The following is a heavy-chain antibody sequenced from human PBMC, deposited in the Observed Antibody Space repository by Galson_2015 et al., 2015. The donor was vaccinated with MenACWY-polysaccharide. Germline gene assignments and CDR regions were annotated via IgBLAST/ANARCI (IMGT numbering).Heavy chain of an antibody. CDR3: ATIRGSAPNYYMDV. J-gene: IGHJ6*03. CDR1: GLRFGSYG. D-gene: IGHD5-12*01. V-gene: IGHV3-33*03. CDR2: IWYDGSNK. Sequence: SLRLSCAASGLRFGSYGMQWVRQAPGKGLERVALIWYDGSNKYYSEPVKGRFAISRDNSKNTLYLQMNSLRVEDTAVYYCATIRGSAPNYYMDVWGKGTTVTVSS.